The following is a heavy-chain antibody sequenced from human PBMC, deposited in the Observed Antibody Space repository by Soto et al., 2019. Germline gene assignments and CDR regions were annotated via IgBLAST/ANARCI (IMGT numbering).Heavy chain of an antibody. V-gene: IGHV3-15*07. D-gene: IGHD6-13*01. J-gene: IGHJ6*02. CDR2: IKSKTDGGTT. Sequence: GSLRLSCAASGFTFSNAWMNWVRQAPGKGLEWVGRIKSKTDGGTTDYAAPEKGRFTISRDDSKNTLYKQMNSLKTEDTAVYYCTTDQSIAADYYYYYGMDVWGQGTTVTVSS. CDR3: TTDQSIAADYYYYYGMDV. CDR1: GFTFSNAW.